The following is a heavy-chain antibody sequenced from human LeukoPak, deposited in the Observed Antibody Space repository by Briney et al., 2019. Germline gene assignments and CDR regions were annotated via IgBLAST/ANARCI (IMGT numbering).Heavy chain of an antibody. V-gene: IGHV3-23*01. D-gene: IGHD3-16*01. J-gene: IGHJ3*02. CDR1: GFTFSSYA. CDR2: ISGSGGST. Sequence: GGSLRLSCAASGFTFSSYAMSWVRQAPGKGLEWVSAISGSGGSTYYADSVKGRFTISRDNSKNTLYLQMNSLRAEDTAVYYCAKRIYDYVWGSYTDAFDIWGQGTMVTVSP. CDR3: AKRIYDYVWGSYTDAFDI.